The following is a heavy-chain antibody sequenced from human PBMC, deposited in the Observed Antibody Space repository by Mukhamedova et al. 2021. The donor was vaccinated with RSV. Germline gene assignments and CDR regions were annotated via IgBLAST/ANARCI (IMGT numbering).Heavy chain of an antibody. V-gene: IGHV3-48*02. J-gene: IGHJ3*02. CDR3: AKGAGWNGGAFDM. D-gene: IGHD1-1*01. Sequence: PGKGPEWVSYIRKSSSTTYYADSVRGRFTISRDDAKNSLFLQMNSLTDADTAVYYCAKGAGWNGGAFDMWGQGTMVTVAS. CDR2: IRKSSSTT.